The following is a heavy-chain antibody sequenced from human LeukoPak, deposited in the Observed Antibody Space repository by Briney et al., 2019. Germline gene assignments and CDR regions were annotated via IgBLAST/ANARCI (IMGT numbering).Heavy chain of an antibody. CDR2: ISWNSGSI. Sequence: GGSLRLSCAASGFTFDDYAMHWVRQAPGKGLEWVSGISWNSGSIGYADSVKGRFAISRDNAKNSLYLQMSSLRAEDTALYYCAKGGDILTGYFGVDDYWGQGTLVTVPS. CDR3: AKGGDILTGYFGVDDY. CDR1: GFTFDDYA. D-gene: IGHD3-9*01. J-gene: IGHJ4*02. V-gene: IGHV3-9*01.